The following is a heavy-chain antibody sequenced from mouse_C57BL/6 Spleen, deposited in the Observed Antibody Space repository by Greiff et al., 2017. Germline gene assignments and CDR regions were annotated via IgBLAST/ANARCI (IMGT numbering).Heavy chain of an antibody. CDR2: ISYSGST. CDR3: ARASYSWFAY. Sequence: DVQLQESGPGMVKPSQSLSLTCTVTGYSITSGYDWHWIRHFPGNKLEWMGYISYSGSTNYNPSLKSRISITHDTSKNHFFLKLNSVTTEDTATYYCARASYSWFAYWGQGTLVTVSA. D-gene: IGHD2-10*01. J-gene: IGHJ3*01. V-gene: IGHV3-1*01. CDR1: GYSITSGYD.